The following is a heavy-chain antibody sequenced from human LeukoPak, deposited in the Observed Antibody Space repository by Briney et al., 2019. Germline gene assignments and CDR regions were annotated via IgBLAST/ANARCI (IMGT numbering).Heavy chain of an antibody. CDR3: AREGVAGTGLDY. Sequence: ASVKVSCKASGYTFSIYNMHWVRQAPGQGLEWMGIINPSGGTSYAQKLQGRITMTRDTSTVYMELSSLRSEDAAAYYCAREGVAGTGLDYWGQGTLVTVSS. J-gene: IGHJ4*02. CDR1: GYTFSIYN. CDR2: INPSGGT. D-gene: IGHD6-13*01. V-gene: IGHV1-46*01.